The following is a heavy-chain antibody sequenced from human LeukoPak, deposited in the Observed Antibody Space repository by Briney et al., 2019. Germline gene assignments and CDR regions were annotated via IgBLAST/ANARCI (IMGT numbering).Heavy chain of an antibody. CDR1: GYRFTSYW. J-gene: IGHJ6*03. V-gene: IGHV5-51*01. D-gene: IGHD3-3*01. CDR3: ARRNDSWSGYYTHTYYYYMDV. Sequence: GESLKISCKGSGYRFTSYWIGWVRQMPGKGLEGMGIIYPGDSDNRYSPSFQGQVTISADKSIRTAYLQWSSLKASDTAMYYCARRNDSWSGYYTHTYYYYMDVWGKGTTVTVSS. CDR2: IYPGDSDN.